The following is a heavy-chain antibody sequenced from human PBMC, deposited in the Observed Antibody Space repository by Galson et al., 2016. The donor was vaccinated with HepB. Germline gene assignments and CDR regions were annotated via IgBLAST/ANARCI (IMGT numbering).Heavy chain of an antibody. J-gene: IGHJ6*02. CDR1: GGSISSYY. V-gene: IGHV4-59*01. D-gene: IGHD3-3*01. Sequence: SETLSLTCTVSGGSISSYYWSWIRQPPGKGLEWIGHIYRDGSTKYNPSLKSRVTISGETSKNQFSLKVNSVTAADTAVYYCAREAAFWSSYNYYYSGMDVWGQGAMVTGSS. CDR3: AREAAFWSSYNYYYSGMDV. CDR2: IYRDGST.